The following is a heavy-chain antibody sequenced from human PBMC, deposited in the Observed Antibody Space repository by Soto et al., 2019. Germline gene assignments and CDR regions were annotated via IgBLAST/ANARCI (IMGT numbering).Heavy chain of an antibody. Sequence: GGSLRLSCAASGFTFSSYSMNWVRQAPGKGLEWVSSISSSSSYIYYEDSVKGRFTISRDNTKNSLYLQMNSLRAEDTAVYYCARVERGTGPTSAFDIWGQGTMVTVSS. J-gene: IGHJ3*02. V-gene: IGHV3-21*01. CDR3: ARVERGTGPTSAFDI. CDR1: GFTFSSYS. CDR2: ISSSSSYI. D-gene: IGHD2-2*01.